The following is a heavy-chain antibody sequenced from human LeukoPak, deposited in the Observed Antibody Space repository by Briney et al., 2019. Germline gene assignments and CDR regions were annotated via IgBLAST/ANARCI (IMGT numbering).Heavy chain of an antibody. CDR2: LHFSGST. CDR1: GGSISSYY. J-gene: IGHJ6*03. Sequence: SETLSLTCSVSGGSISSYYWSWIRQPPGKGLEWIGSLHFSGSTNYNPSLKSRVTISVDTSKNQFSLKLSSVTAADTAVYYCARLSRYYDFWSGLFYYYYMDVWGKGTTVTVSS. CDR3: ARLSRYYDFWSGLFYYYYMDV. V-gene: IGHV4-59*08. D-gene: IGHD3-3*01.